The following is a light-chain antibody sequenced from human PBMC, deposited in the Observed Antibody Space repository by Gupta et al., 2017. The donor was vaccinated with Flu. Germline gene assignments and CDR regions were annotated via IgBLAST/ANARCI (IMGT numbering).Light chain of an antibody. CDR3: QQRSNWPPIT. V-gene: IGKV3-11*01. J-gene: IGKJ5*01. Sequence: ERATLSCRASQSVSSYLAWYQQKPGQAPRLLIYDASNRATGIPARFSGSGSGTDFTLTTSSLEPEDFAVYYCQQRSNWPPITFGQGTRLEIK. CDR1: QSVSSY. CDR2: DAS.